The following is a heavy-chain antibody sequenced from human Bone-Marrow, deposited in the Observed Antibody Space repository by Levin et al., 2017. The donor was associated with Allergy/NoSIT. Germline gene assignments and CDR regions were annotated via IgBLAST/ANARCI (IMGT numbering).Heavy chain of an antibody. D-gene: IGHD5-12*01. CDR2: IDTAGDT. CDR1: GFTFSNYD. Sequence: GGSLRLSCVASGFTFSNYDMNWVRQTIGKGLEWVSAIDTAGDTYYPGSVKGRFTVSRETAKNSLYLQMNSLSAGDTAVYYCARTPGTVARWQNHFFDLWGRGTLVTVSS. J-gene: IGHJ2*01. CDR3: ARTPGTVARWQNHFFDL. V-gene: IGHV3-13*04.